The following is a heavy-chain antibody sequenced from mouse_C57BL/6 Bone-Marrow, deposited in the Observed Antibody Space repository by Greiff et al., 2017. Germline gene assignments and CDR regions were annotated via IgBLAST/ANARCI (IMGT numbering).Heavy chain of an antibody. CDR2: IDPSDSYT. CDR1: GYTFTSYW. J-gene: IGHJ1*03. Sequence: VQLQQPGAELVMPEASVKLSCKASGYTFTSYWMHWVKQRPGQGLEWIGEIDPSDSYTNYNQKFKGKSTLTVDKSSSTAYMQLSSLTSEDSAVYYCAGDYGSRGWYFDVWGTGTTVTVSS. CDR3: AGDYGSRGWYFDV. V-gene: IGHV1-69*01. D-gene: IGHD1-1*01.